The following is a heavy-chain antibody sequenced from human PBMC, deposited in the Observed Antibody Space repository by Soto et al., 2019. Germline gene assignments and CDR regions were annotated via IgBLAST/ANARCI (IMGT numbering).Heavy chain of an antibody. CDR2: IYYSVST. CDR3: ARDGVSSTEYTWNYGTYFDY. Sequence: PSETLSLTCTVSGDSISSYYSGWFRQPPGKGLEWIGYIYYSVSTNYNPSLKSRVTISVDTSKNQFSLKLSSVTAADTAVYYCARDGVSSTEYTWNYGTYFDYWGQGALVTVSS. J-gene: IGHJ4*02. V-gene: IGHV4-59*12. CDR1: GDSISSYY. D-gene: IGHD1-7*01.